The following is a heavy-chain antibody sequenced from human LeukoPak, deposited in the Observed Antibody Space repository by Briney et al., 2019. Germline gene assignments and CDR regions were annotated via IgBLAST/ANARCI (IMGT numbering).Heavy chain of an antibody. J-gene: IGHJ4*02. D-gene: IGHD5-24*01. CDR3: ASVRRDGYPFDY. Sequence: SETLSLTCTVSGGSISNYYWSWIRQPPGKGLEWIGYIYYTGSTNYNPSLKSRVTISVDTSKNQFSLKLSSVTAADTAVYYCASVRRDGYPFDYWGQGTLVTVSS. CDR1: GGSISNYY. V-gene: IGHV4-59*01. CDR2: IYYTGST.